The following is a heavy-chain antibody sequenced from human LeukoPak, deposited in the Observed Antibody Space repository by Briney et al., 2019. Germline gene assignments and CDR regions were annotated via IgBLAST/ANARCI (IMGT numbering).Heavy chain of an antibody. CDR2: IYYSGST. CDR3: ARAGGFFSPFGY. V-gene: IGHV4-31*03. CDR1: GGSISSGGYY. J-gene: IGHJ4*02. D-gene: IGHD3-16*01. Sequence: SQTLSLTCTVSGGSISSGGYYWSWIRQHPGKGLEWIGYIYYSGSTYYNPSLKSRVIISVDTSKNQFSLKLSSVTAADTAVYYCARAGGFFSPFGYWGQGTLVTVSS.